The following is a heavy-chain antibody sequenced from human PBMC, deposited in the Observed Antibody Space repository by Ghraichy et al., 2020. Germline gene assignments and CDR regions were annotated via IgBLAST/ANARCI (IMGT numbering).Heavy chain of an antibody. V-gene: IGHV1-18*04. CDR2: ISAYNGNT. CDR3: ARGSLNRGQWLVIWFDP. CDR1: GYTFTSYG. Sequence: ASVKVSCKASGYTFTSYGISWVRQAPGQGLEWMGWISAYNGNTNYAQKLQGRVTMTTDTSTSTAYMELRSLRSDDTAVYYCARGSLNRGQWLVIWFDPWGQGTLVTVSS. D-gene: IGHD6-19*01. J-gene: IGHJ5*02.